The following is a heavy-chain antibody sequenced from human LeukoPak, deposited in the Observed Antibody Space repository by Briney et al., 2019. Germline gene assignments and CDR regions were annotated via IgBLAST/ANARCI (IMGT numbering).Heavy chain of an antibody. J-gene: IGHJ4*02. CDR1: GFTFSSYA. V-gene: IGHV3-30-3*01. D-gene: IGHD3-3*01. Sequence: PGRSLRLSCAASGFTFSSYAMHWVRQAPGKGLKWVAVISYDGSNKYYADSVKGRFTISRDNSKNTLYLQMNSLRAEDTAVYYCARDLNWSGYDYWGQGTLVTVSS. CDR2: ISYDGSNK. CDR3: ARDLNWSGYDY.